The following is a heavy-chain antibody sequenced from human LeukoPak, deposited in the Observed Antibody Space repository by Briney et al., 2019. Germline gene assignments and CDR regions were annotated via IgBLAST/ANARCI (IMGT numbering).Heavy chain of an antibody. CDR2: ISSSSSYI. CDR1: GFTFSSYA. D-gene: IGHD5-24*01. V-gene: IGHV3-21*01. J-gene: IGHJ4*02. CDR3: AGSRDGYNYRGDS. Sequence: GGSLRLSCAASGFTFSSYAMSWVRQAPGKGLEWVSSISSSSSYIYYADSVKGRFTISRDNAKNSLYLQMNSLRAEDTAVYYCAGSRDGYNYRGDSWGQGTLVTVSS.